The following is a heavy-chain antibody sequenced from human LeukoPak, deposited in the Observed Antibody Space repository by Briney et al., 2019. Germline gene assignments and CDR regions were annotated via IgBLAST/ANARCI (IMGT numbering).Heavy chain of an antibody. Sequence: GGSLRLSCAASGSTFGNYAMSWVREAPGKGLEWVSTISSSGGSTYYADSVKGRFTISRDSSKHTLYLQMNSLRAEDTAVYYCAKDQGYSYGYPTFDYWGQGTLVTVSS. CDR1: GSTFGNYA. V-gene: IGHV3-23*01. CDR2: ISSSGGST. D-gene: IGHD5-18*01. CDR3: AKDQGYSYGYPTFDY. J-gene: IGHJ4*02.